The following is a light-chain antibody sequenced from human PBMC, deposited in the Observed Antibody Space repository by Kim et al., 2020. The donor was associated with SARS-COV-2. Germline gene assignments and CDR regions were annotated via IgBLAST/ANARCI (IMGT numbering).Light chain of an antibody. CDR3: NSRDSNNNVL. V-gene: IGLV3-19*01. CDR1: SLRNYY. CDR2: GKN. J-gene: IGLJ2*01. Sequence: VALGQTVRITCQGDSLRNYYATWYQQKPGQAPILVIYGKNNRPSGIPDRFSGSSSGNTASLTIPGTQAGDEADYYCNSRDSNNNVLFGGGTQLTVL.